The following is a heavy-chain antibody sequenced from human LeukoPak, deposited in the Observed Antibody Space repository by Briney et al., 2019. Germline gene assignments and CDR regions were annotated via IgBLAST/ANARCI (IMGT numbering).Heavy chain of an antibody. CDR1: GGSISSSSYY. V-gene: IGHV4-39*07. Sequence: PSETLSLTCTVSGGSISSSSYYWGWIRQPPGKGLEWIGSIYYSGSTYYNPSLKSRVTISVDTSKNQFSLKLSSVTAADTAVYYCARVGYDSSGYYYLNWFDPWGQGTLVTVSS. D-gene: IGHD3-22*01. CDR3: ARVGYDSSGYYYLNWFDP. J-gene: IGHJ5*02. CDR2: IYYSGST.